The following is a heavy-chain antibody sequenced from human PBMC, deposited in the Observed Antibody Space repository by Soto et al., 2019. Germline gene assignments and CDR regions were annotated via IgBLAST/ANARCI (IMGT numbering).Heavy chain of an antibody. D-gene: IGHD1-26*01. CDR2: IYPGDSDT. V-gene: IGHV5-51*01. CDR3: DRRAESYTYYSGMDV. CDR1: GYRFSSYW. J-gene: IGHJ6*02. Sequence: GASLTLSCQADGYRFSSYWIGWVLQMPGQGLEWMGIIYPGDSDTRYSPSFQGQVTISADKSISTAYLQWSSLKASDTAMYYCDRRAESYTYYSGMDVCGQGTKV.